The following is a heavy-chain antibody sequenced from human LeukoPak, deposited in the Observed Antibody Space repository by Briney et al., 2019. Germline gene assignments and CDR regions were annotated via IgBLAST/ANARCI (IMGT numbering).Heavy chain of an antibody. CDR1: GGTFSSYA. CDR3: ARLTEYDAFDI. V-gene: IGHV1-69*05. J-gene: IGHJ3*02. D-gene: IGHD7-27*01. Sequence: SVKVSCKASGGTFSSYAISWVRQAPGQGLEWMGRIIPIFGTANYTQKFQGRVTITTDESTSTAYMELSSLRSEDTAVYYCARLTEYDAFDIWGQGTMVTVSS. CDR2: IIPIFGTA.